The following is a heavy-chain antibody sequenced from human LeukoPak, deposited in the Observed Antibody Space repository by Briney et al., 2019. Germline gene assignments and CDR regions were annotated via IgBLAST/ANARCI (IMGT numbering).Heavy chain of an antibody. CDR1: GDSISSSSYY. CDR2: IYNSGII. V-gene: IGHV4-39*07. CDR3: ARVGTLTRIKGP. Sequence: PSETLSLTCTVSGDSISSSSYYWGCIRQPPGKGLEWIGSIYNSGIIYYNPSLKSRVAISIDMSKNHFSLRLNSVTAADTAVYYCARVGTLTRIKGPWGQGILVIVSS. D-gene: IGHD4-11*01. J-gene: IGHJ5*02.